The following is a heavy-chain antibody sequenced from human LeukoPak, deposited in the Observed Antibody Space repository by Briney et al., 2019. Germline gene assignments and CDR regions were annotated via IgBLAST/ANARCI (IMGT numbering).Heavy chain of an antibody. CDR3: ARDMVRGAGAFDI. CDR2: IYYSGST. J-gene: IGHJ3*02. D-gene: IGHD3-10*01. Sequence: SETLSLTCTVSDGSMSTYYWSWIRQPPGKGLEWIGYIYYSGSTNYNPSLKSRVTILLDTSKNQFSLKLSSVTAADTAVYYCARDMVRGAGAFDIWGQGTMVTVSS. CDR1: DGSMSTYY. V-gene: IGHV4-59*01.